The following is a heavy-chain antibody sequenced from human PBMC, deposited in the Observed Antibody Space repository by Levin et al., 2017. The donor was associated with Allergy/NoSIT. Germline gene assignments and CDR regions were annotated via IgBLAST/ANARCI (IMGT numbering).Heavy chain of an antibody. J-gene: IGHJ5*02. CDR1: GYTFTSYG. D-gene: IGHD2-15*01. Sequence: GASVKVSCKASGYTFTSYGISWVRQAPGQGLEWMGWISTYNGNTKYAQKLQGRVTMTTDTSTSTANMELRSLRSDDTAVYYCARGPHCSDDICYAQWFDPWGQGTLVTVSS. V-gene: IGHV1-18*01. CDR2: ISTYNGNT. CDR3: ARGPHCSDDICYAQWFDP.